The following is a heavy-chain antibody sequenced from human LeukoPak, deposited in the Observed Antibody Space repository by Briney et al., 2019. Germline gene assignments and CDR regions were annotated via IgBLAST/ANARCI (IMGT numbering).Heavy chain of an antibody. V-gene: IGHV4-61*02. D-gene: IGHD3-3*01. Sequence: SQTLSLTCTVSGGSISSGSYYWSWIRQPAGKGLEWIGRIYTSGSTNHNPSLKSRVTISVDTSKTQFSLKLSSVTAADTAVYYCARAGRTRITIFGFDPWGQGTLVTVSS. CDR2: IYTSGST. CDR3: ARAGRTRITIFGFDP. J-gene: IGHJ5*02. CDR1: GGSISSGSYY.